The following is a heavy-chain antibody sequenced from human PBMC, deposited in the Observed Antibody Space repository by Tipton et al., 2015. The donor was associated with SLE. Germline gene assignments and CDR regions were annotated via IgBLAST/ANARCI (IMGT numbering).Heavy chain of an antibody. Sequence: TLSLTCTVSGGSISSSSYYWGWIRPPPGKGLEWIGSIYYSGSTYYNPPLKSRVTISVDTSKNQFSLKLSSVTAADTAVYYCARDSDGASMVHAFDIWGQGTMVTVSS. V-gene: IGHV4-39*02. D-gene: IGHD3-10*01. CDR3: ARDSDGASMVHAFDI. CDR1: GGSISSSSYY. CDR2: IYYSGST. J-gene: IGHJ3*02.